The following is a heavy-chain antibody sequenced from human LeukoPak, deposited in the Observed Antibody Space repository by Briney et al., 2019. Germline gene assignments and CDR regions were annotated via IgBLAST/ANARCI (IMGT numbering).Heavy chain of an antibody. CDR2: IYSGGST. CDR1: GFTFSDYY. J-gene: IGHJ6*02. CDR3: ARVYGSGSYYSPYYGMDV. Sequence: GGSLRLSCAASGFTFSDYYMSWVRQAPGKGLEWVSVIYSGGSTYYADSVKGRFTISRDNSKNTLYLQMNSLRAEDTAVYYCARVYGSGSYYSPYYGMDVWGQGTTVTVSS. D-gene: IGHD3-10*01. V-gene: IGHV3-53*01.